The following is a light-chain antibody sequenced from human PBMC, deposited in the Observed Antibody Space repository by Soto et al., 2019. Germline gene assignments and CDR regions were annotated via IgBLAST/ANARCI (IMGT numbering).Light chain of an antibody. CDR3: QQYNSYSWT. CDR2: DAS. J-gene: IGKJ1*01. CDR1: QSISSW. V-gene: IGKV1-5*01. Sequence: DIPMTQSPSTLSASVGDRVTITCRASQSISSWLAWYQQKPGKAPKILIYDASSFESGVPSRFSGSGSGTEFTLTISSLQPDDFATYYCQQYNSYSWTFGQGTKVEIK.